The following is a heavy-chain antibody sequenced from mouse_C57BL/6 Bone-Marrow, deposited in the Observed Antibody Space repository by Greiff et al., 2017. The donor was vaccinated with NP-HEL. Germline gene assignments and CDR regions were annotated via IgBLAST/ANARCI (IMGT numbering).Heavy chain of an antibody. CDR1: GYTFTSYW. CDR2: INPNSGST. V-gene: IGHV1-64*01. CDR3: AKFAY. Sequence: QVQLQQPGAELVKPGASVKLSCKASGYTFTSYWMHWVKQRPGQGLEWIGRINPNSGSTKYNEKFKNKATLTVDKSSSTAYMQLSSQTSEDSAVYYCAKFAYWGQGTLVTVSA. J-gene: IGHJ3*01.